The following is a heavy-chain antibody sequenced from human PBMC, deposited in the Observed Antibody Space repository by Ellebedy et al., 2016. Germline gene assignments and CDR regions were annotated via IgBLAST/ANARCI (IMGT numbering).Heavy chain of an antibody. D-gene: IGHD6-6*01. Sequence: GESLKISCAAPGFAFNTYWMTWVRQAPGKGLEWVANIKQDGSEKYYVDSVKGRFTISRDNAKNSLYLQMNSLRAEDTALYYCAKDISFRSSSSSYVYWGQGTLVTVSS. J-gene: IGHJ4*02. V-gene: IGHV3-7*03. CDR2: IKQDGSEK. CDR1: GFAFNTYW. CDR3: AKDISFRSSSSSYVY.